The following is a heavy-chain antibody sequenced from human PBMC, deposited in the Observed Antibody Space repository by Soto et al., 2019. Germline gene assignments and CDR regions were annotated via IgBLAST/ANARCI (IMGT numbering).Heavy chain of an antibody. CDR1: GFTFSSYG. CDR2: ISGSSSYI. J-gene: IGHJ3*02. Sequence: PGGSLRLSCAASGFTFSSYGMHWVRQAPGKGLEWVSSISGSSSYIYYADSVRGRFTISRDNARNSLYLQMNSLRAEDTAVYYCARETGWSFDIWGQGTMVTVSS. CDR3: ARETGWSFDI. V-gene: IGHV3-21*01. D-gene: IGHD7-27*01.